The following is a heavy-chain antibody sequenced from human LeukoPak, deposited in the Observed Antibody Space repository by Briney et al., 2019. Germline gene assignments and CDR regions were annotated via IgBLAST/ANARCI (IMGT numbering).Heavy chain of an antibody. CDR3: ASRGAWGDGTAFDI. CDR1: GGTFSSYA. D-gene: IGHD2-15*01. Sequence: ASVKVSCKASGGTFSSYAISWVRQAPGQGLEWMGGIIPIFGTANYAQKFQGRVTITADESTSTAYMELSSLRSEDTAVYYCASRGAWGDGTAFDIWGQGTMVTVSS. J-gene: IGHJ3*02. CDR2: IIPIFGTA. V-gene: IGHV1-69*13.